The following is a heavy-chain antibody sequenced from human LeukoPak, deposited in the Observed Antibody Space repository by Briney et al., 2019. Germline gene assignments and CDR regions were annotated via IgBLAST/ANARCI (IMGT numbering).Heavy chain of an antibody. D-gene: IGHD5-24*01. CDR3: TTDREMATITHDY. CDR1: GFTFSNAW. CDR2: IKSKTDGGTT. Sequence: GGSLRLSCAASGFTFSNAWMSWVRQAPGKGLEWVGRIKSKTDGGTTDYAAPVKGRFTISRDDSKNTLYLQMNSLKTEDTAVYYSTTDREMATITHDYWGQGTLVTVSS. V-gene: IGHV3-15*01. J-gene: IGHJ4*02.